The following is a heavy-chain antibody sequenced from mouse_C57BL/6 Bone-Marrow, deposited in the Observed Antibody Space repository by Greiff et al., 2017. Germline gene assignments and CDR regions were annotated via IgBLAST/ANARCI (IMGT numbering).Heavy chain of an antibody. V-gene: IGHV14-4*01. CDR1: GFNIKDDY. CDR2: IVPENGDT. CDR3: AVRSHYYDMDY. Sequence: VQLQQSGAELVRPGASVKLSCTASGFNIKDDYMHWVKQRPAQGLECIGWIVPENGDTKYASKFQGKATITADTSSNTAFLQLSSLTSEDTAVYYCAVRSHYYDMDYWGQGTSVTVSS. D-gene: IGHD1-1*01. J-gene: IGHJ4*01.